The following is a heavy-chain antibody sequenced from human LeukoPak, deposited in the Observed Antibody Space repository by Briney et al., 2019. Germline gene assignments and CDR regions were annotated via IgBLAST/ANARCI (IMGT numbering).Heavy chain of an antibody. CDR2: ISGNSATI. CDR1: GFTFGSYA. V-gene: IGHV3-23*01. D-gene: IGHD3-16*01. CDR3: VTKLYVGHTHAFDI. J-gene: IGHJ3*02. Sequence: GGSLRLSCAASGFTFGSYAMSWVRQAPGKGLDWVSAISGNSATIYYADAVRGRFTISRDNSKNTAYLQMNSLRAEDTALYYCVTKLYVGHTHAFDIWGQGTMVTVSP.